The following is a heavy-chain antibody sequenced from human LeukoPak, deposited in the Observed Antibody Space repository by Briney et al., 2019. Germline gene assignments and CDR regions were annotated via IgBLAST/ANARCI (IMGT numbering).Heavy chain of an antibody. D-gene: IGHD2-21*02. Sequence: LRLSCAASGFTFSSYGMHWIRQHPGKGLEWIGYIYYSGSTYYNPSLKSRVTISVDTSQNQFSLKLSSVTAADTAVYYCTREGVSGADRHFDYWGQGTLVTVSS. CDR1: GFTFSSYG. J-gene: IGHJ4*02. CDR3: TREGVSGADRHFDY. CDR2: IYYSGST. V-gene: IGHV4-31*02.